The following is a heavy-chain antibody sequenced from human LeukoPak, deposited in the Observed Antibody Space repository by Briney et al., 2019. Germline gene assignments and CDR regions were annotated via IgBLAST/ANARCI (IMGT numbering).Heavy chain of an antibody. CDR2: IKQDGSEK. CDR3: ASSGGPYDYVWGSQFDY. J-gene: IGHJ4*02. CDR1: GFTFSSYW. V-gene: IGHV3-7*01. D-gene: IGHD3-16*01. Sequence: GGSLRLSCAASGFTFSSYWMSWVRQAPGKGLEWVADIKQDGSEKYYVDSVKGRFTISRDNAKNSLYLQMNSLRAEDTAVYYCASSGGPYDYVWGSQFDYWGQGTLVTVSS.